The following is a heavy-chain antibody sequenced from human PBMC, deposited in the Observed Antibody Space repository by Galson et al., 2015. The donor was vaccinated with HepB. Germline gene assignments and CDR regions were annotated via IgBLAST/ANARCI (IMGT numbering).Heavy chain of an antibody. CDR2: LYHSGGT. J-gene: IGHJ4*02. V-gene: IGHV4-30-2*01. CDR1: GGSISSGTYC. CDR3: ARGTYGGNPGGLDY. D-gene: IGHD4-23*01. Sequence: TLSLTCAVSGGSISSGTYCWSWIRQPPGKGPEWIGYLYHSGGTFYNLSLKTRVTISQDRAKNQFSLNLSSVTAADTAVYYCARGTYGGNPGGLDYWGQGTLVTVSS.